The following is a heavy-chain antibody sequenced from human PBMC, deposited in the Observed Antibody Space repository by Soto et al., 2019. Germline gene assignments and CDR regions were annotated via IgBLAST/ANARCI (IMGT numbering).Heavy chain of an antibody. D-gene: IGHD3-10*01. CDR2: IPYDESNK. J-gene: IGHJ5*02. CDR1: GFTFSRYF. Sequence: QVQLVESGGGVVQPGGSLRLSCAASGFTFSRYFMHWVRQAPGKGLEWVAVIPYDESNKYYADSVKGRFTISRDNSKNTLYLEMSSLRPDDTAVYYCAKDRRYYGSWSYYNGFDPWGQGTLVTVSS. V-gene: IGHV3-30*18. CDR3: AKDRRYYGSWSYYNGFDP.